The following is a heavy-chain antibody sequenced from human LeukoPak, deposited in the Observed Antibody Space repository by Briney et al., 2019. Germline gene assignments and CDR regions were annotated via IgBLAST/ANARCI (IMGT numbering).Heavy chain of an antibody. CDR1: GGSISSYY. V-gene: IGHV4-59*01. D-gene: IGHD2-15*01. CDR3: AREGVVVAASHEGGMDV. J-gene: IGHJ4*02. Sequence: SETLSLTCTVSGGSISSYYWSWIRQPPGKGLEWIGYIYYSGSTNYNPSLKSRVTISVDTSKNQFSLKLSSVTAADTAVYYCAREGVVVAASHEGGMDVWGQGILVTVSS. CDR2: IYYSGST.